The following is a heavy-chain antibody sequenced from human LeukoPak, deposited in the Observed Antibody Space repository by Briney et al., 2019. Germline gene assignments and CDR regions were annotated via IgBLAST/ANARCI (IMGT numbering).Heavy chain of an antibody. CDR2: IYSGGST. J-gene: IGHJ4*02. V-gene: IGHV3-53*01. CDR3: ERDLGGSLDY. Sequence: PSETLSLTCAVYGGSFSGYYWSWIRQPPGKGLEWVSVIYSGGSTYYADSVKGRFTISRDNSKNTLYLQMNSLRAEDTAVYYCERDLGGSLDYWGQGTLVTVSS. CDR1: GGSFSGYY. D-gene: IGHD2-15*01.